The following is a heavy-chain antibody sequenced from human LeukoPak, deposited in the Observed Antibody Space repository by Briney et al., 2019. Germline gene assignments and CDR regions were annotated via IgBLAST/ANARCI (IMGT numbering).Heavy chain of an antibody. D-gene: IGHD3-10*01. V-gene: IGHV4-4*02. CDR2: IYHSGST. Sequence: LGTLSLTCVVSGGSTSSSNWWSWVRQPPGKGLEWIGEIYHSGSTNYNPSLKSRVTISVDKSKNQFSLKLSSVTAADTAVYYCAREIGTAGRFGEFFDYWGQGTLVTVSS. CDR1: GGSTSSSNW. J-gene: IGHJ4*02. CDR3: AREIGTAGRFGEFFDY.